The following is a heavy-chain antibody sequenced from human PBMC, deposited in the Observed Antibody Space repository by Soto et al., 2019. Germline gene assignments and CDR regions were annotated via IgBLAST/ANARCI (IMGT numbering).Heavy chain of an antibody. J-gene: IGHJ3*02. Sequence: QVQLQESGPGLVKPSQTLSLTCTVSGGSISSGGYYWSWIRQHPGKGLEWIGYIYYSGSTYYNPSIKNQVTRTIVTTKNRYYRQLNSVTPAHTAVYYWARVAYYDDSGYNAFNIWGQGTMVTVSS. CDR2: IYYSGST. CDR3: ARVAYYDDSGYNAFNI. D-gene: IGHD3-22*01. V-gene: IGHV4-31*01. CDR1: GGSISSGGYY.